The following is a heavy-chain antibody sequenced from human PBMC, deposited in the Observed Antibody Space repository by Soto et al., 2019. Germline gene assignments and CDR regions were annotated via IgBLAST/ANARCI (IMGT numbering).Heavy chain of an antibody. D-gene: IGHD3-22*01. CDR3: ARASRLRYYDSSGYNFDY. CDR2: IIPIFGTA. J-gene: IGHJ4*02. Sequence: GASVKVSCKASGGTFSSYAISWLRQSPGQGLEWMGGIIPIFGTANYAQKFQGRVTITADESTSTAYMELSSLRSEDTAVYYCARASRLRYYDSSGYNFDYWGQGTLVTVSS. V-gene: IGHV1-69*13. CDR1: GGTFSSYA.